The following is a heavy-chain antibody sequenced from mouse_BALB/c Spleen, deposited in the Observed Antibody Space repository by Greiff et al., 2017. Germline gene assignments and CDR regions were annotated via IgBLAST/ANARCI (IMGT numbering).Heavy chain of an antibody. J-gene: IGHJ2*01. Sequence: QVQLQQSGPELVKPGASVKMSCKASGYTFTSYYIHWVKQRPGQGLEWIGWIYPGDGSTKYNEKFKGKTTLTADKSSSTAYMLLSSLTSEDSAIYFCARDYGSFDYWGQGTTLTVSS. D-gene: IGHD1-1*01. V-gene: IGHV1S56*01. CDR1: GYTFTSYY. CDR2: IYPGDGST. CDR3: ARDYGSFDY.